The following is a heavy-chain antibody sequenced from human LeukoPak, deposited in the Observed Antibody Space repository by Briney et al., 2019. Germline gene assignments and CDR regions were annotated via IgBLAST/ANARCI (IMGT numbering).Heavy chain of an antibody. CDR2: ISSSGSTI. V-gene: IGHV3-48*01. CDR1: GFTFSSYA. Sequence: PGGSLRLSCAASGFTFSSYAMSWVRQAPGKGLEWVSYISSSGSTIYYADSVKGRFTISRDNAKDSLYLQMNSLRAEDTAVYFCAREAPDYYSAFDIWGQGTMVTVSS. CDR3: AREAPDYYSAFDI. J-gene: IGHJ3*02. D-gene: IGHD1-26*01.